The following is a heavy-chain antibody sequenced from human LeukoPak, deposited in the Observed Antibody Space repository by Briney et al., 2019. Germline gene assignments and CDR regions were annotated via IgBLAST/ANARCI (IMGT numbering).Heavy chain of an antibody. Sequence: GGSLRLSCAASGFTVSSNYMSWVRQAPGKGLEWVSVIYSGGSTYYADSVKGRFTISRDNSKNTLYLQMNSLRAEDTAVYYCAKDRTSGSYSANYFDYWGQGTLVTVSS. CDR2: IYSGGST. CDR1: GFTVSSNY. V-gene: IGHV3-66*01. D-gene: IGHD1-26*01. J-gene: IGHJ4*02. CDR3: AKDRTSGSYSANYFDY.